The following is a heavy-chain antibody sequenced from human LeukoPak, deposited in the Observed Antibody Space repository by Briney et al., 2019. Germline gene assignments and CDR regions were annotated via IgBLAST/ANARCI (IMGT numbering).Heavy chain of an antibody. CDR3: ARVGVSAR. D-gene: IGHD1-26*01. J-gene: IGHJ4*02. CDR2: IHYSGST. V-gene: IGHV4-59*01. CDR1: GASISSDS. Sequence: PSETQSLTCTVAGASISSDSWSWIRQPPGKGLEWIGNIHYSGSTNYNPSLRSRVIMSIDTSKNQFSLKLSSVTAADTAVYFCARVGVSARWGQGTLVTVSS.